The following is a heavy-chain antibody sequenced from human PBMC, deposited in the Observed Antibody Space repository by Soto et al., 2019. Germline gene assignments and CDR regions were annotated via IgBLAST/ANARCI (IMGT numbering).Heavy chain of an antibody. CDR2: MNPNRGNT. CDR1: GYTLTNDD. D-gene: IGHD5-12*01. Sequence: ASVKVSCKASGYTLTNDDISWVRQATGQGLEWMGWMNPNRGNTGYAQKFQGRVTITADESTSTAYMELSSLRSEDTAVYYCARDSGIVATIDVYYYYGMDVWGQGTTVTVSS. CDR3: ARDSGIVATIDVYYYYGMDV. V-gene: IGHV1-8*01. J-gene: IGHJ6*02.